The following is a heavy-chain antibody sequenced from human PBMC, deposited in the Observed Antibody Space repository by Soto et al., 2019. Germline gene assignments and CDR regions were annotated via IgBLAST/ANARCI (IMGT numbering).Heavy chain of an antibody. V-gene: IGHV3-13*05. J-gene: IGHJ6*02. CDR2: ISAAGDP. CDR3: ARTDGDFYGLDV. CDR1: GFTFRNYD. Sequence: EVQLVESGAGLVQPGGTLRLSCEATGFTFRNYDMHWVRQGTGKGLEWVSGISAAGDPDYADSVEGRFTISRENAQNSFFMQMPSLSVGDTAVYYCARTDGDFYGLDVWGQGTRVIVSS.